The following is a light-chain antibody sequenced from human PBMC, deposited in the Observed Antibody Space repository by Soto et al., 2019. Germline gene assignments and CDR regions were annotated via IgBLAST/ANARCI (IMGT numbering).Light chain of an antibody. V-gene: IGKV3-15*01. Sequence: EIVITQSPATLSVSPGERATLSCRASQSVGSNLAWYQQKPGQAPRLLIYGASTRATGIPARFSGSGSGTEFTLTISSLQSEDFEVYYCQQYNNWPRTFGQGTKVDIK. J-gene: IGKJ1*01. CDR2: GAS. CDR1: QSVGSN. CDR3: QQYNNWPRT.